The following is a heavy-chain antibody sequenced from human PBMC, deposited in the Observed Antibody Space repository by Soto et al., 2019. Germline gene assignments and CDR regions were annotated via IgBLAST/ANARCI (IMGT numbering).Heavy chain of an antibody. CDR2: IYFSGSGTS. CDR1: GEFISNTTYY. D-gene: IGHD3-22*01. J-gene: IGHJ4*02. Sequence: ETLSLTCSVSGEFISNTTYYWGWVRQAPGKGLEWVGSIYFSGSGTSHYNPSLKSRVTISVDTSKNQFSLKLTSVTAADTAVGAWTGSISSLGTRGYYQFDYWGELTLVTVS. V-gene: IGHV4-39*01. CDR3: TGSISSLGTRGYYQFDY.